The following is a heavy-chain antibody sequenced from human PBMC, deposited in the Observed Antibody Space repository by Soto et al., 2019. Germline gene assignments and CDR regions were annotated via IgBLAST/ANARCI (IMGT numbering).Heavy chain of an antibody. J-gene: IGHJ4*02. CDR3: XXXASMFDYYFDY. CDR2: ISYDEXXX. D-gene: IGHD3-10*02. V-gene: IGHV3-30*01. Sequence: QVQLVDSGGGVVQPGRSLRLSCAASGFTFSSYTMHWVRQAPGKGLEWVALISYDEXXXFXADSVXXXXXXXXXXSXXXXXXXXXXXXXXXXXXXXXXXXASMFDYYFDYWGQGTLVTVSS. CDR1: GFTFSSYT.